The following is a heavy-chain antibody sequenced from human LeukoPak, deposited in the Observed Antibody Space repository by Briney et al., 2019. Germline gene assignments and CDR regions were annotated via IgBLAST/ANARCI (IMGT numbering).Heavy chain of an antibody. CDR3: ARAGNYVWFDP. CDR2: IYYSGST. CDR1: GGSISSSSYY. J-gene: IGHJ5*02. Sequence: ASETLSLTCTVSGGSISSSSYYWGWIRQPPGKGLEWIGSIYYSGSTYYNPSLKSRVTISVDTSKNQFSLKLSSVTAADTAVYYCARAGNYVWFDPWGQGTLVTVSS. D-gene: IGHD4-11*01. V-gene: IGHV4-39*07.